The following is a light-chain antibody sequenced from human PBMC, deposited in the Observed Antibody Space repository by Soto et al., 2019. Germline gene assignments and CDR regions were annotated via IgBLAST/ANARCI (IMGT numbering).Light chain of an antibody. V-gene: IGKV3-15*01. Sequence: ERVMTQPRATLSVSPGETATLPSRASQSVSTKLAWYQQKPGQAPRLLINGASTRATGVPARFSGWGSGTDFTLNITNLETEDFAVYYCQRRSNSWSPITFGRGTRLEIK. CDR3: QRRSNSWSPIT. CDR2: GAS. J-gene: IGKJ5*01. CDR1: QSVSTK.